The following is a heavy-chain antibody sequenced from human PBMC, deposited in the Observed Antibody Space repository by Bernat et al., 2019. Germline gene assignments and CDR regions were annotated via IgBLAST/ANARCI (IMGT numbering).Heavy chain of an antibody. J-gene: IGHJ3*02. D-gene: IGHD6-13*01. Sequence: EVQQVETGGGLIQPGGSLRLSCAASGFTVSSNYMSWVRQAPGKGLEWVSVIYSGGSTYYADSVKGRFTISRDNSKNTLYLQMNSLRAEDTAVYYCARGIAAGNDAFDIWGQGTMVTVSS. CDR2: IYSGGST. CDR3: ARGIAAGNDAFDI. V-gene: IGHV3-53*02. CDR1: GFTVSSNY.